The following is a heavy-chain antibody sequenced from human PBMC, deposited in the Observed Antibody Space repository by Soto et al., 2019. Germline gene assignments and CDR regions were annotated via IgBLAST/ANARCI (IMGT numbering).Heavy chain of an antibody. Sequence: SGGSLRLSCAASGFTFNSYGMHWVRQGPGNGLEWVAFISYDSTKTYYADSVEGRFTISRDNSNSALYVQMNSLTGEDTAVYYCARTRSAWSDFHYYSLDVWGQGTTVTVSS. CDR1: GFTFNSYG. D-gene: IGHD1-26*01. J-gene: IGHJ6*02. V-gene: IGHV3-30*03. CDR2: ISYDSTKT. CDR3: ARTRSAWSDFHYYSLDV.